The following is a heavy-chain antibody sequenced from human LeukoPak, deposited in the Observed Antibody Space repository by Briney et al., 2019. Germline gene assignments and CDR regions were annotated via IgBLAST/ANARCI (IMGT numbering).Heavy chain of an antibody. Sequence: GGSLRLSCAASGFTFSSYSMNWVRQAPGKGLEWVSSISSTSSYIYYADSVKGRFTISTDNAKNLLYLQMSSLRAEDTAVYYCARGSGGQQLIRGYYYMDVWGKGTTVTVSS. CDR1: GFTFSSYS. J-gene: IGHJ6*03. V-gene: IGHV3-21*01. CDR3: ARGSGGQQLIRGYYYMDV. CDR2: ISSTSSYI. D-gene: IGHD6-6*01.